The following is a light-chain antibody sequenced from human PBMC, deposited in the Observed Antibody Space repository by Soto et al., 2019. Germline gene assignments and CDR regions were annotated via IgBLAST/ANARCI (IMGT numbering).Light chain of an antibody. CDR3: QSYDSSLSGWV. J-gene: IGLJ7*01. Sequence: VVTQPPSVSGAPGQRVTISCTGSSSNIGAGYDVHWYQQLPGTAPKLLIYGNSNRPSGVPDRFSGSKSGTSASLAITGLQAEDEADYYCQSYDSSLSGWVFGGGTQLTVL. V-gene: IGLV1-40*01. CDR2: GNS. CDR1: SSNIGAGYD.